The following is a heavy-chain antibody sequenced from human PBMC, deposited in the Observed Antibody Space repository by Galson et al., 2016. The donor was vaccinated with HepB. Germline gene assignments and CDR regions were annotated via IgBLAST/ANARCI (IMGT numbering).Heavy chain of an antibody. CDR1: GFIFRSYG. Sequence: SLRLSCAASGFIFRSYGMHWVRQAPGKGLEWVGRIKSKIHGGTTDYAAPVKGRFTISRDDSKNTLYLQMSSLKTEDTAVYYCTTGFDGFQNWGQGTLVTVSS. CDR2: IKSKIHGGTT. V-gene: IGHV3-15*07. CDR3: TTGFDGFQN. J-gene: IGHJ1*01.